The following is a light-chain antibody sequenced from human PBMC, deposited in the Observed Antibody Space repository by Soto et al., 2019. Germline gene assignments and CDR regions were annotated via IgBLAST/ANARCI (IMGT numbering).Light chain of an antibody. CDR2: EVS. CDR1: SSDVGGYNY. CDR3: SSYTLSIPLYV. V-gene: IGLV2-14*01. J-gene: IGLJ1*01. Sequence: QSALTQPASVSGSPGQSITISCTGTSSDVGGYNYVSWYQQHPGKAPKLMIYEVSNRPSGVSNRFSGSKSGNTASLTISGLQAEAEADYSCSSYTLSIPLYVFGTGTKLTVL.